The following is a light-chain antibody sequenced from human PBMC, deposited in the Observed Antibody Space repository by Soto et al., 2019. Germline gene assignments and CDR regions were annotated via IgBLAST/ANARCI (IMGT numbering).Light chain of an antibody. Sequence: DIQMTQSPSSLSASVGDRVTVTCRASQGINNYLAWYQHKPGEVPNLLIYAASPLHSGVPSRFSGSESGTDFTLTISSLQPEDVATYYCLKHDSDPFAFGPGNKVDIK. V-gene: IGKV1-27*01. J-gene: IGKJ3*01. CDR2: AAS. CDR3: LKHDSDPFA. CDR1: QGINNY.